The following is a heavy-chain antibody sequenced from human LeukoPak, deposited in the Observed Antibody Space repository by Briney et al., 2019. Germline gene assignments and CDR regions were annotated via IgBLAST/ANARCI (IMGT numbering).Heavy chain of an antibody. CDR2: ISGSGVGT. V-gene: IGHV3-23*01. CDR1: GFNFSSYA. D-gene: IGHD5-18*01. CDR3: AKGDTSIVRRYYFDY. J-gene: IGHJ4*02. Sequence: GGSLRLSCAASGFNFSSYATSWVRQAPGKGLEWVSVISGSGVGTYYADSVKGRFTISRDNSKNTLDLQMNSLRAEDTAVYYCAKGDTSIVRRYYFDYWGQGTLVTVSS.